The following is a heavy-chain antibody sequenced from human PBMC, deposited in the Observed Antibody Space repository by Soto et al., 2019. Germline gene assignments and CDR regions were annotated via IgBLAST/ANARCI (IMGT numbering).Heavy chain of an antibody. CDR1: GFTFSSCC. J-gene: IGHJ1*01. CDR3: AKDADYGGNSEFLYLQH. D-gene: IGHD4-17*01. Sequence: GGSLRLSWAASGFTFSSCCMSWVRQAPGKGLEWVSAISGSGGSTYYADSVKGRFTISRDNSKNTLYLQMNSLRAEDTAVYYCAKDADYGGNSEFLYLQHWGQGTLVTVSS. V-gene: IGHV3-23*01. CDR2: ISGSGGST.